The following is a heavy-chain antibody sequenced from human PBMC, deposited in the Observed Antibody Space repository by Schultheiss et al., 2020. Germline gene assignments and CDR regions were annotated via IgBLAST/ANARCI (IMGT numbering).Heavy chain of an antibody. V-gene: IGHV3-11*06. Sequence: GGSLRLSCAASGFTFNDYYMSWIRQAPGKGLEWVSYISGVNNYTDYADSVKGRFTISRDNAKNSLYLQVNSLRAEDTAVYYCAGMDVWGQGTTVTVSS. CDR2: ISGVNNYT. CDR1: GFTFNDYY. J-gene: IGHJ6*02. CDR3: AGMDV.